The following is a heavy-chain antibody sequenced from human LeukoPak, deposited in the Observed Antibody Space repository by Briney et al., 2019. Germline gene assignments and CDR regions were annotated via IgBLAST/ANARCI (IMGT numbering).Heavy chain of an antibody. Sequence: RSLRLSCAASGFTFSSYGMHWVRQAPGKGLEWVAVIWYDGSNKYYADSVKGRFTISRDNSKNTLYLQMNSLRAEDTAVYYCAKTGTPLDFDYWGQGTLVTVSS. V-gene: IGHV3-33*06. J-gene: IGHJ4*02. CDR3: AKTGTPLDFDY. CDR2: IWYDGSNK. CDR1: GFTFSSYG.